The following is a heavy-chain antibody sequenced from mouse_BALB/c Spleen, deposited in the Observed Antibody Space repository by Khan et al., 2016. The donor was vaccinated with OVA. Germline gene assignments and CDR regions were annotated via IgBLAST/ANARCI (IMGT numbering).Heavy chain of an antibody. CDR3: AAAYYRNYFDY. CDR1: GFTFTSYG. D-gene: IGHD2-14*01. V-gene: IGHV1S134*01. J-gene: IGHJ2*01. CDR2: IYPGNGYT. Sequence: VQLQQPGAELGSPGSSVKLSCKTSGFTFTSYGIKWVKQRPGQGLEWIGYIYPGNGYTVYNEKFQGKATLTSDTSSSTAYMQLRSLTSEDSAIYFCAAAYYRNYFDYWGQGTTLTVSS.